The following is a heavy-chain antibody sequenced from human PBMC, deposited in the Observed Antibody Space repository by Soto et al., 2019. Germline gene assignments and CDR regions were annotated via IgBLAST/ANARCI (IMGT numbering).Heavy chain of an antibody. J-gene: IGHJ4*02. D-gene: IGHD2-15*01. V-gene: IGHV1-8*01. CDR1: GYTFTSYD. Sequence: QVQLVQSGAEVKKPGASVKVSCKASGYTFTSYDINWVRQATGQGLESMGWMNPNSGNTAYAQKFQGRVTMTRNTSISTAYMELSSLRSEETAVYYCARGNAYGGNFDYWGQGTLVTVSS. CDR2: MNPNSGNT. CDR3: ARGNAYGGNFDY.